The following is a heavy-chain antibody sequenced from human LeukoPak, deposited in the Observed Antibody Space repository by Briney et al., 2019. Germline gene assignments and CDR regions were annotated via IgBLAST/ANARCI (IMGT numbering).Heavy chain of an antibody. CDR3: ASELLWFGESGDY. D-gene: IGHD3-10*01. J-gene: IGHJ4*02. CDR2: IKQDGSEK. CDR1: GFTFSSYW. Sequence: GGSQRLSCAASGFTFSSYWMSWVRQAPGKGLEWVANIKQDGSEKYYVDSAKGRFTISRDNAKNSLYLQMNSLRAEDTAVYYCASELLWFGESGDYWGQGTLVTVSS. V-gene: IGHV3-7*01.